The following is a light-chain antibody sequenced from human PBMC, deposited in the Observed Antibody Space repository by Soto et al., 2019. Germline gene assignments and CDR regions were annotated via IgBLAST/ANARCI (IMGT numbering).Light chain of an antibody. CDR3: QQFDNLPLT. V-gene: IGKV1-33*01. Sequence: DIQMTQSLSSLSASVGDRVTITCQANQDINNSLNWYQQRSGEAPKLLIYDASILEAGVPSRFSGSGFGTTFTLTISSLQPEDFATYYCQQFDNLPLTFGGGTKVELK. J-gene: IGKJ4*01. CDR1: QDINNS. CDR2: DAS.